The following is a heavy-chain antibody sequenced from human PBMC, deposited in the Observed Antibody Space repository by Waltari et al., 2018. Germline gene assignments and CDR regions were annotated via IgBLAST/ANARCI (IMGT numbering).Heavy chain of an antibody. D-gene: IGHD6-13*01. CDR2: IYYSGRT. J-gene: IGHJ4*02. V-gene: IGHV4-39*07. CDR3: ARLGCIAAASTPSCFDY. CDR1: GGSFSSRAYY. Sequence: QLQLQESGPGLVTPSETLSLTCTVSGGSFSSRAYYLGWIRQPPGKGPEWIGGIYYSGRTYYNPSLKSRVTISVDTSKNQFSLKLSSVTAADTAVYYCARLGCIAAASTPSCFDYWGQGTLVSVSS.